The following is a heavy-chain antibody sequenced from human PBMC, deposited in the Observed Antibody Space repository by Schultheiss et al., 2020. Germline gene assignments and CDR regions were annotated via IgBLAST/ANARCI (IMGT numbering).Heavy chain of an antibody. D-gene: IGHD6-6*01. V-gene: IGHV3-33*06. Sequence: GESLKISCAASGFTFSSYSMNWVRQAPGKGLEWVAVIWYDGSNKYYADSVKGRFTISRDNSKNTLYLQMNSLRAEDTAVYYCAKDRLAAPKIEGTIDPWGQGTLVTVSS. J-gene: IGHJ5*02. CDR3: AKDRLAAPKIEGTIDP. CDR1: GFTFSSYS. CDR2: IWYDGSNK.